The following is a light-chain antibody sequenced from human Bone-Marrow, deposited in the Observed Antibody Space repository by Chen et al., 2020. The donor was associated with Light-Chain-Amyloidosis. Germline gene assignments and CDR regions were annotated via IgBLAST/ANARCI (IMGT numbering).Light chain of an antibody. CDR3: SSYTITNTLV. CDR1: SSDVGGDNH. V-gene: IGLV2-14*01. J-gene: IGLJ1*01. CDR2: EVT. Sequence: QSALTQPASVSGSPGQSITISCTGTSSDVGGDNHVSWYQQHPDKAPKLMIYEVTNRHSWVPDRFSGSNADNTASLANSGLQNEDEADYFCSSYTITNTLVFGSGTRVTVL.